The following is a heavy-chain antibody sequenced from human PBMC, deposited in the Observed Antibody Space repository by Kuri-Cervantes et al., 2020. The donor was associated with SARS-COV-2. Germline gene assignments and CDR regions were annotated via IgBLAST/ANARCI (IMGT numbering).Heavy chain of an antibody. J-gene: IGHJ3*02. CDR2: IIPIFGTA. Sequence: SGKVCCKASGGTFSSYAISWVRQAPGQGLEWMGGIIPIFGTANYAQKFQGRVTITTDESTSTAYMELSSLRSEDTAVYYCARVHNWNYEGYALDIWGQGTMVTVSS. D-gene: IGHD1-7*01. V-gene: IGHV1-69*05. CDR1: GGTFSSYA. CDR3: ARVHNWNYEGYALDI.